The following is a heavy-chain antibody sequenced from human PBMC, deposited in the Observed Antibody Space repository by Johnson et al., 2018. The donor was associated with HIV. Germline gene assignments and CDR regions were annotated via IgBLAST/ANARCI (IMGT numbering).Heavy chain of an antibody. V-gene: IGHV3-74*01. Sequence: VQLVESGGGLVRPGGSLRLSCAASEFSVSGNYMTWVRQAPGKGLVWVSRINSDGSSTSYADSVKGRITISRDNAKNTLYLQMNSLRAEDTAVYYCAREPGYSSGPDAFDLWGQGTMVTVSS. CDR1: EFSVSGNY. CDR2: INSDGSST. D-gene: IGHD6-19*01. J-gene: IGHJ3*01. CDR3: AREPGYSSGPDAFDL.